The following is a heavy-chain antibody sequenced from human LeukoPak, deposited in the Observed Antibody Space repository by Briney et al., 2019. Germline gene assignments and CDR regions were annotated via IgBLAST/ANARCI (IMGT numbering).Heavy chain of an antibody. CDR1: GGTFSSYA. Sequence: SVKVSCKASGGTFSSYAISWVRQAPGQGLEWMGGIIPILGIANYAQKFQGRVTITADKSTSTAYMELSSLRSEDTAFYYCAKDPSAYCGGDCFRADYWGQGTLVTVSS. J-gene: IGHJ4*02. D-gene: IGHD2-21*02. CDR2: IIPILGIA. V-gene: IGHV1-69*10. CDR3: AKDPSAYCGGDCFRADY.